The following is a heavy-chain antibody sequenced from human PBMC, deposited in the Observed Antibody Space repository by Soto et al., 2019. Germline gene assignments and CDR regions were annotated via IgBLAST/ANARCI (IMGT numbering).Heavy chain of an antibody. J-gene: IGHJ6*02. V-gene: IGHV1-24*01. CDR2: FDPEDGET. D-gene: IGHD4-4*01. CDR1: GYTLTELS. Sequence: GASVKVSCKVSGYTLTELSMHWVRQAPGKGLERMGGFDPEDGETIYAQKFQGRVTMTRDTSISTAYMELSRLRSDDTAVYYCSRDDDYSNLKYYYYYYGMDVWGQGTTVTVSS. CDR3: SRDDDYSNLKYYYYYYGMDV.